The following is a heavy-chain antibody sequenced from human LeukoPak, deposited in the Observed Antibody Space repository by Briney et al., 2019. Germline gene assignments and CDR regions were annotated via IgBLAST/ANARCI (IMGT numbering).Heavy chain of an antibody. V-gene: IGHV1-2*02. J-gene: IGHJ6*03. Sequence: ASVKVSCKSSGYTFTGYYMHWVRQAPGQGLELMGGINPNSGGRNYAQEFQGRVTMTRDTSISTAYMELSRLRSEDTAVYYCARVRKVTALLRNYYYYYMDLWGKGTTVTVSS. CDR3: ARVRKVTALLRNYYYYYMDL. D-gene: IGHD2-21*02. CDR2: INPNSGGR. CDR1: GYTFTGYY.